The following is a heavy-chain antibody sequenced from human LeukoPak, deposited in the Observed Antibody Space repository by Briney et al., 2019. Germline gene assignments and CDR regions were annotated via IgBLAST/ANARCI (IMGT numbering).Heavy chain of an antibody. Sequence: EGSLRLSCATSGFTFSSYGMHWVRQTPGKGLEWVAFIRYDGSNKYYAESVKGRFTISRDNSKNTLYLQMNSLRAEDTAVYYCAKDLGAYSTAGPHDYWGQGTLVTVSS. J-gene: IGHJ4*02. CDR2: IRYDGSNK. CDR1: GFTFSSYG. V-gene: IGHV3-30*02. D-gene: IGHD2-2*01. CDR3: AKDLGAYSTAGPHDY.